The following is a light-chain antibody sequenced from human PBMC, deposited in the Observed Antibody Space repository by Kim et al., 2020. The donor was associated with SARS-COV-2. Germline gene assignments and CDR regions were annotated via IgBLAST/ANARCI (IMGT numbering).Light chain of an antibody. V-gene: IGLV2-14*03. Sequence: QSALTQPASVSGSPGQSITISCTGTSNDVGGSKYVSWYQQHQGSAPKLMLYDVSNRPSGVSNRFSGSKSGNTASLTISGLQPEDEADYFFSSYTRSNTLLFGTGTKVTVL. J-gene: IGLJ1*01. CDR2: DVS. CDR1: SNDVGGSKY. CDR3: SSYTRSNTLL.